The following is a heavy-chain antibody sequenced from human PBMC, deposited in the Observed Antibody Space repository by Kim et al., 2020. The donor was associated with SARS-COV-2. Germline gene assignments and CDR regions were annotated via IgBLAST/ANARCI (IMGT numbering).Heavy chain of an antibody. D-gene: IGHD3-16*02. CDR1: GFNFNNYG. CDR2: ITYEGGKK. Sequence: GGSLRLSCEGSGFNFNNYGMHWVRQAPGKGLEWVAVITYEGGKKYYEDSLRGRFTISRDNARNTLYLQMNSLEPDDTAVYYCAKSHQIFVIDESSSFDS. V-gene: IGHV3-30*18. CDR3: AKSHQIFVIDESSSFDS. J-gene: IGHJ5*01.